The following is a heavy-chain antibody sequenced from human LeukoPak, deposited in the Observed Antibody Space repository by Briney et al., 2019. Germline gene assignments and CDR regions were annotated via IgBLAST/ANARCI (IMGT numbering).Heavy chain of an antibody. V-gene: IGHV3-30*18. CDR2: ISYDGSNK. CDR3: AKDPLKALRYFDWLAPPIDY. J-gene: IGHJ4*02. CDR1: GFTFSSYG. D-gene: IGHD3-9*01. Sequence: GGSLRLSCAASGFTFSSYGMHWVRQAPGKGLEWVAVISYDGSNKYYADSVKGRFTISRDNSKNALYLQMNSLRAEDTAVYYCAKDPLKALRYFDWLAPPIDYWGQGTLVTVSS.